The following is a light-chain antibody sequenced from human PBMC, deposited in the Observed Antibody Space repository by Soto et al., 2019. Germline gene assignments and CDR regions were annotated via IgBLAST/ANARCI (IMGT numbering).Light chain of an antibody. J-gene: IGKJ5*01. CDR2: GAS. CDR3: QQSYSTTIT. CDR1: QSVSRF. Sequence: IQMTQSPSSLSASVGDRVTITCRASQSVSRFLNWYQQKPGKAPNLLIYGASSLQSGVPSRFSGSGAGTDFTLTISSLQPEDFATYYCQQSYSTTITFGQGTRLEIK. V-gene: IGKV1-39*01.